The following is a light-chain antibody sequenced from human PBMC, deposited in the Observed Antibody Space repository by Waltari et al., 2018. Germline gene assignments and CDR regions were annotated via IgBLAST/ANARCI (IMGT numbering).Light chain of an antibody. Sequence: QSALTQPASVSGSPGQSITISCTGTSSDVGSYKYVSGYQQNPGKAPKLIIHDVSDRPLGLADRFSRSKSGNPASLTISGLQAEDEADYYGSSYTSRKTYVFGTGTKVTVL. CDR2: DVS. CDR1: SSDVGSYKY. CDR3: SSYTSRKTYV. J-gene: IGLJ1*01. V-gene: IGLV2-14*03.